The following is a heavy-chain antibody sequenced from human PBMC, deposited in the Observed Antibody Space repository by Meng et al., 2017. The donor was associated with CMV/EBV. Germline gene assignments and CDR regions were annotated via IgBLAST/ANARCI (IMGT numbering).Heavy chain of an antibody. CDR2: IYKSGST. CDR3: ARDNLGGSYDY. Sequence: TVSGGSVSSNNYYWTWIRQPPGKGLEWIGYIYKSGSTNYNPSLKSRVTISADTSKNQFSLKLSSVTAADTAVYYCARDNLGGSYDYWGQGTLVTVSS. CDR1: GGSVSSNNYY. V-gene: IGHV4-61*01. J-gene: IGHJ4*02. D-gene: IGHD1-26*01.